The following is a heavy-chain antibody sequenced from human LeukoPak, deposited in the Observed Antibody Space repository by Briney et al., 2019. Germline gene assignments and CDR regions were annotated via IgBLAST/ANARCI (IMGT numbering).Heavy chain of an antibody. Sequence: GGSLRLSCAASGFTFSDYYMSWIRQAPGKGLEWVSYISSSGSTIYYADAVKGRFTISRDNAKNSLYLQMNSLRAEDTAVYYCAKPFGSSSLSYYYYMDVWGKGTTVTVSS. CDR3: AKPFGSSSLSYYYYMDV. D-gene: IGHD6-13*01. CDR2: ISSSGSTI. CDR1: GFTFSDYY. V-gene: IGHV3-11*04. J-gene: IGHJ6*03.